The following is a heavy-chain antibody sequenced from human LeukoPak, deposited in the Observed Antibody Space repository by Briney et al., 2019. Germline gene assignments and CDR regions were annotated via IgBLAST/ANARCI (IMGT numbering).Heavy chain of an antibody. V-gene: IGHV3-23*01. J-gene: IGHJ4*02. CDR1: GFTFSNYA. CDR3: AKLSCGGGSCNFYY. Sequence: GGSLRLSCAASGFTFSNYAMSWVRQAPGKGLEWVSAIGDRGGATNCAASVKGRFTISRDNSKNTLYLQMTSLTAEDAAVYYCAKLSCGGGSCNFYYWGQGTLVTVSS. D-gene: IGHD2-15*01. CDR2: IGDRGGAT.